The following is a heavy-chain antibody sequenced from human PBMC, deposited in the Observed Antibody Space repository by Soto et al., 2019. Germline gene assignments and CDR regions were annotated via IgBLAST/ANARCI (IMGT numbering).Heavy chain of an antibody. V-gene: IGHV1-8*01. CDR2: MNPDSGNT. CDR1: GYTFTSYD. J-gene: IGHJ4*02. CDR3: ARSVGGSNVNFDY. Sequence: ASVKVSCTDSGYTFTSYDINWVRQATGQGPEWMGWMNPDSGNTGYVQKFQGRVTMTRNTAISTAYMELSSLRSEDTAVYYCARSVGGSNVNFDYWGQGTLVTVSS. D-gene: IGHD3-10*01.